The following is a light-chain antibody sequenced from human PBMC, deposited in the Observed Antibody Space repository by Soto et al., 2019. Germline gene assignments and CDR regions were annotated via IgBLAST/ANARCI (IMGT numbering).Light chain of an antibody. CDR1: ESVTNY. CDR3: QQYGSSGT. CDR2: DVS. Sequence: EIVLTQSPATLSLSPGERGTLSCRASESVTNYLAWYQQKPGQAPRLLVYDVSNRATGIPARFSGGGSGTDFTLTINRLEPEDFAVYYCQQYGSSGTFGQGTKVDIK. J-gene: IGKJ1*01. V-gene: IGKV3-11*01.